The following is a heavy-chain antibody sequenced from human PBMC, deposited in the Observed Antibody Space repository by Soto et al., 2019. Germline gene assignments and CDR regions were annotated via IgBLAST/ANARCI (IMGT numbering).Heavy chain of an antibody. J-gene: IGHJ6*02. D-gene: IGHD5-12*01. V-gene: IGHV4-4*02. CDR2: IYHSGST. Sequence: QVQLQESGPGLVKPSGTLSLTCAVSGGSISSSNWWSWVRQPPGKGLEWIGEIYHSGSTNYNPSLKSRVTISEAKSKNQCALKLSSVTAADTAVYYCAGRGGSEYSGQPYYYYGMDVWGQGTTVTVSS. CDR1: GGSISSSNW. CDR3: AGRGGSEYSGQPYYYYGMDV.